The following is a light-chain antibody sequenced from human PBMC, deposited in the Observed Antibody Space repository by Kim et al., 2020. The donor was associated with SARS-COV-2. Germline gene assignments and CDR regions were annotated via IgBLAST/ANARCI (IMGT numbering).Light chain of an antibody. V-gene: IGLV5-39*01. J-gene: IGLJ3*02. CDR1: SGIHVDIYN. CDR3: AIWYSNTWV. CDR2: YKSDSNK. Sequence: FAGTVRSGIHVDIYNIFWYQQKAGSLPRYLLRYKSDSNKEQGSGVPSRFSGSKDASTNAGLLLISGLQSEDEADYYCAIWYSNTWVFGGGTQLTVL.